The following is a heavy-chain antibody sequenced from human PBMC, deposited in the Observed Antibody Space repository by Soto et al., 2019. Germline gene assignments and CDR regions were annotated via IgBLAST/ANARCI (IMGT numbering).Heavy chain of an antibody. CDR3: TKRADSAGWGVDF. Sequence: PAGSLRLSCVASGCLFDSYAMDWVRQNPGKGLEWVSYISPGGDRIYYAESLKGRITISRDNARNSLSLQMNILSDEDTAVYYCTKRADSAGWGVDFWGQAHLVTGSS. CDR1: GCLFDSYA. J-gene: IGHJ4*02. CDR2: ISPGGDRI. V-gene: IGHV3-48*02. D-gene: IGHD3-10*01.